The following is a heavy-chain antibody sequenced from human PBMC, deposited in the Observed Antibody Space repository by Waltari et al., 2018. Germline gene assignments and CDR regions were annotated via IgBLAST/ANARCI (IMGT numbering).Heavy chain of an antibody. J-gene: IGHJ4*02. CDR2: IGGSGTII. CDR3: ARDQKYNWDLDY. V-gene: IGHV3-48*01. CDR1: GLTFRTYA. Sequence: VQLVESGGDLVQPGGSLRLSCAASGLTFRTYAMNWVRQAPGKGWEWVEYIGGSGTIIYYADSGRGRFAISRDDAKNSLYLEMNSLRAEDTAVYYCARDQKYNWDLDYWGQGTLVTVSS. D-gene: IGHD1-20*01.